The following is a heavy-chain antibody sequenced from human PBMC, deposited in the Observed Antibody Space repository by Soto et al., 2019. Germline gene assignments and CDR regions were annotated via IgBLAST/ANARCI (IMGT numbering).Heavy chain of an antibody. J-gene: IGHJ4*02. CDR1: GFTFSSYA. D-gene: IGHD1-1*01. Sequence: EVQLLESGGGLVQPGGSLRLSCAASGFTFSSYAMSWVRQAPGKGLEWVSAISGSGGSTYYADSVKGRFTISRDNSKNTLYLQMNSLGAEDTAVYYCAKSHLGELGRRGGPFDYWGQGTLVTVSS. CDR3: AKSHLGELGRRGGPFDY. CDR2: ISGSGGST. V-gene: IGHV3-23*01.